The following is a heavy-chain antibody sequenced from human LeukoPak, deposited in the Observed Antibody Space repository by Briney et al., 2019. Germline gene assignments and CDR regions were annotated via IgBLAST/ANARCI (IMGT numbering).Heavy chain of an antibody. V-gene: IGHV3-23*01. CDR3: AHHGGGTIRIAAFDI. J-gene: IGHJ3*02. Sequence: PGRSLRLSCAASGFTFRNYGMRWVRQAPGGGLGWVSAISGDAADIFYADSAKGRFTISRDNSKNTLYLHLNRPRAQNTDLYYCAHHGGGTIRIAAFDIWGQGTMVTVSS. CDR1: GFTFRNYG. CDR2: ISGDAADI. D-gene: IGHD3-3*01.